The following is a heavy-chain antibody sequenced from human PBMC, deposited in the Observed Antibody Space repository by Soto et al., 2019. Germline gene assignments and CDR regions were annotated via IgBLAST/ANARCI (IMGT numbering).Heavy chain of an antibody. J-gene: IGHJ6*02. CDR1: GFTFSSYG. CDR3: ARDRVRRLEWLPGYGMDV. CDR2: IWYDGSNK. D-gene: IGHD3-3*01. V-gene: IGHV3-33*01. Sequence: QVQLVESGGGVVQPRRSLRLSCAASGFTFSSYGMHWVRQAPGKGLEWVAVIWYDGSNKYYADSVKGRFTISRDNSKNTLYLQMNSLRAEDTAVYYCARDRVRRLEWLPGYGMDVWGQGTTVTVSS.